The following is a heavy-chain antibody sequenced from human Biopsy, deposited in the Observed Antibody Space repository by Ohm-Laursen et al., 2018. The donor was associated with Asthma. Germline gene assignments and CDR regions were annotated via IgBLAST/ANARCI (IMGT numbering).Heavy chain of an antibody. CDR2: VNTGNGDT. CDR3: ARTYYDFLTGQVKDVFGV. D-gene: IGHD3-9*01. V-gene: IGHV1-3*04. CDR1: GYNFISFA. J-gene: IGHJ3*01. Sequence: ASVKVSCNTSGYNFISFAIHWVRQAPGQRLEWMGWVNTGNGDTKYSQKFQGRVTITRDTSASTAYMELRSLRSEDTSTYYCARTYYDFLTGQVKDVFGVWGQGTMVTVSS.